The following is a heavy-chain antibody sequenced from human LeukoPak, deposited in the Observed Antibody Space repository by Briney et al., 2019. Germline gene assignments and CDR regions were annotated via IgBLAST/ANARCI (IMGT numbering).Heavy chain of an antibody. D-gene: IGHD3-10*01. Sequence: SVKVSCEASGGTFSSYAISWVRQAPGQGLEWMGGIIPIFGTANYAQKFQGRVTITADESTSTAYMELSSLRSEDTAVYYCAREDGSGSYYMNWFDPWGQGTLVTVSS. CDR2: IIPIFGTA. J-gene: IGHJ5*02. V-gene: IGHV1-69*13. CDR1: GGTFSSYA. CDR3: AREDGSGSYYMNWFDP.